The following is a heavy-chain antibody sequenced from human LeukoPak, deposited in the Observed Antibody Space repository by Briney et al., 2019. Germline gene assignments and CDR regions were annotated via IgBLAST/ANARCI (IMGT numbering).Heavy chain of an antibody. Sequence: GGSLRLSCEASGVTFSSYVMSWVRQAPGKGPEWVSGISGSGGGTYYADSVKGRFAISRDNSKNTLYLQMNSLRAEDTAVYYCAKDLVWFGERGDYFDYWGQGTLVTVSS. CDR3: AKDLVWFGERGDYFDY. CDR1: GVTFSSYV. J-gene: IGHJ4*02. D-gene: IGHD3-10*01. CDR2: ISGSGGGT. V-gene: IGHV3-23*01.